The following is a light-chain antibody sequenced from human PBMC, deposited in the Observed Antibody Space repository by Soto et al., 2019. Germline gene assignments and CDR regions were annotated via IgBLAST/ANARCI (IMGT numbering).Light chain of an antibody. CDR2: WAS. J-gene: IGKJ4*01. CDR1: QSLLYSPRNKSY. Sequence: DIVMTQSPDSLAVSLGERATINCKSSQSLLYSPRNKSYLAWFQQKPRQSPKLLIYWASSREIGVPDRFSGSESGTDFTLSISSLQPEDVAVYYCQQYFSTPPLTFGGGTKVEIK. V-gene: IGKV4-1*01. CDR3: QQYFSTPPLT.